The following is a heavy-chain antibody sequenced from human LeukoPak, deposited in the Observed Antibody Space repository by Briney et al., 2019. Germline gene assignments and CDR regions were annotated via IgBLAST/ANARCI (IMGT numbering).Heavy chain of an antibody. CDR3: ARSWAWVPDY. Sequence: GGSLRLSCAASGFTFSSYGMHWVRQAPGKGLEWVSFIRYDGSNEYYADSVRGRFTISRDNSKNTLYLQMNSLRAEDTAVYYCARSWAWVPDYWGQGTLVTVSS. CDR1: GFTFSSYG. J-gene: IGHJ4*02. V-gene: IGHV3-30*02. D-gene: IGHD6-13*01. CDR2: IRYDGSNE.